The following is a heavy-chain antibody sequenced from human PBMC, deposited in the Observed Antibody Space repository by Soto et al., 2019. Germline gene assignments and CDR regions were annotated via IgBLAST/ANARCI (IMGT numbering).Heavy chain of an antibody. CDR2: ISYDGSNK. CDR1: GFTFNSYA. D-gene: IGHD3-3*01. J-gene: IGHJ2*01. V-gene: IGHV3-30-3*01. Sequence: QVQLVESGGGVVQPGRSLRLSCAASGFTFNSYAIHWVRQAPGKGLEWVAVISYDGSNKYYADSVKGRFTISRDNSKNTLYLQMNSLRAEDTAVYYCARDWTGYFDLWGRGTLVTVSS. CDR3: ARDWTGYFDL.